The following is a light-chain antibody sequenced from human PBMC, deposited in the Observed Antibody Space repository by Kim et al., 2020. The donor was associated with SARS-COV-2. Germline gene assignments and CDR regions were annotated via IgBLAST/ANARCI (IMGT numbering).Light chain of an antibody. CDR1: QSVSSSY. CDR3: QQYGSSHWT. Sequence: EIVLTQSPGTLSLSPGERATLSCRASQSVSSSYLAWYQQKPGQAPRLLIYCASSRATGIPDRFSGSGSGTDFTLTISRLEPEDFAVYYCQQYGSSHWTFGQGTKVDIK. V-gene: IGKV3-20*01. CDR2: CAS. J-gene: IGKJ1*01.